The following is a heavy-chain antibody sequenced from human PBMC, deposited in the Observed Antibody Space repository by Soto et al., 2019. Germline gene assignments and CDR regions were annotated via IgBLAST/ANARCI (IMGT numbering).Heavy chain of an antibody. Sequence: GGSLRLSCAASGFTFSNAWMSWVRQAPGKGLEWVARIKSKTDGGTTDYAAPVKDRFTISRDDSKNTLYLQMNSLKAEDTAVYYCAXRGPQLQQRRTYYYGMDVWGQGTTVTVS. V-gene: IGHV3-15*01. D-gene: IGHD1-1*01. CDR1: GFTFSNAW. J-gene: IGHJ6*02. CDR3: AXRGPQLQQRRTYYYGMDV. CDR2: IKSKTDGGTT.